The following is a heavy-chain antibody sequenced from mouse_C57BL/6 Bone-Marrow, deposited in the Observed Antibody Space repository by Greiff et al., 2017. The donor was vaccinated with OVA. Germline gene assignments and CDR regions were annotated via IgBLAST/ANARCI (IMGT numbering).Heavy chain of an antibody. CDR1: GYAFSSYW. CDR3: ARCPAYYYFDY. CDR2: IYPGDGDT. Sequence: QVQLKQSGAELVKPGASVKISCKASGYAFSSYWMNWVQQRPGTGLEWIGQIYPGDGDTNYNGQFKGKATLTADKSSSTAYMQLSSLTSEDSAVYFCARCPAYYYFDYWGQGTTLTVSS. V-gene: IGHV1-80*01. D-gene: IGHD2-10*01. J-gene: IGHJ2*01.